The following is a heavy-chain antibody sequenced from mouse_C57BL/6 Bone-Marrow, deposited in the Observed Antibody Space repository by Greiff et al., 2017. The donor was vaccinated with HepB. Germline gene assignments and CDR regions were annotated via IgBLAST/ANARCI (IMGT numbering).Heavy chain of an antibody. D-gene: IGHD1-1*01. Sequence: EVQLQQSGPELVKPGASVKMSCKASGYTFTDYNMHWVKQSHGKSLEWIGYINPNNGGTSYNQKFKGKATLTVNKSSSKAYMELSSLTSEESAVYSYASECYGCSYYWYFDVWGTGTTVTVSS. CDR2: INPNNGGT. CDR1: GYTFTDYN. V-gene: IGHV1-22*01. CDR3: ASECYGCSYYWYFDV. J-gene: IGHJ1*03.